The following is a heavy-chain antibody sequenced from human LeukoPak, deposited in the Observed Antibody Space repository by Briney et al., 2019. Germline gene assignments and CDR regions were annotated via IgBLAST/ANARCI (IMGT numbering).Heavy chain of an antibody. D-gene: IGHD3/OR15-3a*01. CDR3: ATEDWTNLRKTRAYSYYFDY. Sequence: ASVKVSCKVSGYTLTELSMHWVRQAPGKGLEWMGGFDPEDGETIYAQKFQGRVTMTEDTSTDTAYMELSSLRSEDTAVYYRATEDWTNLRKTRAYSYYFDYWGQGTLVTVSS. CDR2: FDPEDGET. J-gene: IGHJ4*02. V-gene: IGHV1-24*01. CDR1: GYTLTELS.